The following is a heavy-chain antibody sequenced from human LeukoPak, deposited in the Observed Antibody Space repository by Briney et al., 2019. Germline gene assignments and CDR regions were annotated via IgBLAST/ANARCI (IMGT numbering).Heavy chain of an antibody. CDR1: GYTFSSYG. CDR2: ISPYNGDT. D-gene: IGHD5-18*01. Sequence: GASVNVSCKASGYTFSSYGFTWVRQAPGRGLEWMGWISPYNGDTKYAQKFQGRVTITADESTSTAYMELSSLRSEDTAVYYCARDWGGGYSYEGEFDPWGQGTLVTVSS. J-gene: IGHJ5*02. V-gene: IGHV1-18*01. CDR3: ARDWGGGYSYEGEFDP.